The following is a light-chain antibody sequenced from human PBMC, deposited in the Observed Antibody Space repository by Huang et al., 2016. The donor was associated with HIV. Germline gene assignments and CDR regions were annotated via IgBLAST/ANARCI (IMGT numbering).Light chain of an antibody. CDR1: RDISNY. Sequence: DIQMTQSPSSLSASVGDRVTITCQASRDISNYLNWYRQKPGKDPKLLISAASNLESGVPSRFSGSAAGTDFTFTISSLQPEDIATYYCQQYDNLPSFGGGTKVEI. CDR3: QQYDNLPS. V-gene: IGKV1-33*01. J-gene: IGKJ4*01. CDR2: AAS.